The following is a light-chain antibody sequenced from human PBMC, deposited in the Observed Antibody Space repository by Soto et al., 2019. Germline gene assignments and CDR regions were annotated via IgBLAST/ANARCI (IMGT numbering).Light chain of an antibody. J-gene: IGKJ1*01. Sequence: EIVMTQSPATLSVSQGERATLSCRARQSVSSNLAWYQQKPGQAPRLLIYGASTRATGIPARFSGSGSGTEFTLTISSLQSEDFAVYYCQQYNNWQWTFGQGTKVDIK. CDR2: GAS. CDR3: QQYNNWQWT. V-gene: IGKV3-15*01. CDR1: QSVSSN.